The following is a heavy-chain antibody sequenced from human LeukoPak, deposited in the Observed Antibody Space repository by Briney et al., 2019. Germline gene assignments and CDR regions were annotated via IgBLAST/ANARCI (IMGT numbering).Heavy chain of an antibody. CDR3: ARADLGGSYGY. Sequence: GGSLRLSCAASGFTFSSYWMSWVRQAPGKGLEWVANIKQDGSEKYYVDSVKGRFTISRDNAKDSLYLQMNSLRAEDTAVYYCARADLGGSYGYWGQGTLVTVSS. CDR2: IKQDGSEK. D-gene: IGHD1-26*01. J-gene: IGHJ4*02. CDR1: GFTFSSYW. V-gene: IGHV3-7*01.